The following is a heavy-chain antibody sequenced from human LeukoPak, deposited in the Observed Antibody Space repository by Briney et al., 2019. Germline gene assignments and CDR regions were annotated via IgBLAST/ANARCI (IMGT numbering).Heavy chain of an antibody. Sequence: ASVKVSCKASGYTFIGYYLHWVRQAPGQGLEWMGWINPHNGDTNYAQKFQGRVTMTRDTSITTAYMELSRLKSDDTAVYYCARGVAVAGLRAFDIWGQGTMVTVSS. V-gene: IGHV1-2*02. CDR2: INPHNGDT. CDR1: GYTFIGYY. CDR3: ARGVAVAGLRAFDI. D-gene: IGHD6-19*01. J-gene: IGHJ3*02.